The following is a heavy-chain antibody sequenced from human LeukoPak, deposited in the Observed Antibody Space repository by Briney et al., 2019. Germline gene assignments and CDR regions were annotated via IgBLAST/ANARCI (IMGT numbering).Heavy chain of an antibody. CDR2: TSADESIK. CDR3: ARDPFLGGPDFLDY. J-gene: IGHJ4*02. D-gene: IGHD1-26*01. V-gene: IGHV3-30*03. CDR1: GFPFSDYV. Sequence: GRSLRLSCTVSGFPFSDYVVHWVRQAPGKGLEWAAVTSADESIKSYSDSVRGRFTISRDNFKNILYLQMDSLGLEDTAVYFCARDPFLGGPDFLDYWGRGTLVTVSS.